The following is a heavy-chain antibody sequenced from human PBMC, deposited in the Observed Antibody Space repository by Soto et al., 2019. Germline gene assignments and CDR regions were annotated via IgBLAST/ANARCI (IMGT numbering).Heavy chain of an antibody. CDR2: IIPIFGTT. V-gene: IGHV1-69*01. D-gene: IGHD5-18*01. J-gene: IGHJ3*02. CDR1: GGTFSNYA. CDR3: ARGNVDTDMVIGAFDI. Sequence: QVQLVQSGAEVKKPGSSVKVSCKASGGTFSNYAISWVRQAPGQGLEWMGGIIPIFGTTNYAQKFQGRVTITADEPTSTAHMEMSSLRSEDTAVYYCARGNVDTDMVIGAFDIWGQGTMVTVSS.